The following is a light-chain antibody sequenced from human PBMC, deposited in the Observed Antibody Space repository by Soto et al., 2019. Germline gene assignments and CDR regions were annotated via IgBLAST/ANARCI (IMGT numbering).Light chain of an antibody. Sequence: DIQMTQSPSSLSASVGDRVTITCRASQSISSYLNWYQQKPGKAPKLLIYAASSLQSGVPSRFSGSGSGTDFTLTISSLQPEHFATYYCQQSYSTTFGQGTRLEIK. J-gene: IGKJ5*01. V-gene: IGKV1-39*01. CDR2: AAS. CDR1: QSISSY. CDR3: QQSYSTT.